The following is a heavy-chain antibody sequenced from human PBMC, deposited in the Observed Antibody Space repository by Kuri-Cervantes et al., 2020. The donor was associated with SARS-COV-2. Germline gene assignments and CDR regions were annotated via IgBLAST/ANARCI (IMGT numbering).Heavy chain of an antibody. CDR3: AKNRGITIVDYFDY. Sequence: GESLKISCAASGFTFSSYAMSWVRQAPGKGLEWVSAISGSGGSTYYADSVKGRFTIPRDNSKNTLYLQMNSLRAEDTAVYYCAKNRGITIVDYFDYRGQGTLVTVSS. D-gene: IGHD3-10*01. V-gene: IGHV3-23*01. CDR2: ISGSGGST. J-gene: IGHJ4*02. CDR1: GFTFSSYA.